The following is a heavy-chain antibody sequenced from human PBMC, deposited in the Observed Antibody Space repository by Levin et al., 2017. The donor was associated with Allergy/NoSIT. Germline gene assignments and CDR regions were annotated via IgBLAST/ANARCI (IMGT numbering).Heavy chain of an antibody. CDR1: GDSISRNTW. J-gene: IGHJ4*02. CDR3: AKHDGRSQGH. D-gene: IGHD5-24*01. CDR2: ISHTENT. V-gene: IGHV4-4*02. Sequence: SETLSLTCVVLGDSISRNTWWSWVRRPPGKGLEWIGQISHTENTDYSPSLRSRVTISVDKSQNQIFLDFHSVTAADTAVYYCAKHDGRSQGHWGQGTLVTVSS.